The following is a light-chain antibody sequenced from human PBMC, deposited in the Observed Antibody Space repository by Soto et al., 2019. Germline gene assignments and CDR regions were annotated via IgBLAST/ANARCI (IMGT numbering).Light chain of an antibody. V-gene: IGKV1-39*01. CDR3: QQSYSTPIT. J-gene: IGKJ5*01. CDR2: AAS. CDR1: QSMSSY. Sequence: DIQMTQSPSSLSASVGDRVTITCRASQSMSSYLNWYQQKPGKAPKLLIYAASNLQSGVPSRFSGSGSGTDFTLTISSLQPEDFATYYCQQSYSTPITFGQGTRLEIK.